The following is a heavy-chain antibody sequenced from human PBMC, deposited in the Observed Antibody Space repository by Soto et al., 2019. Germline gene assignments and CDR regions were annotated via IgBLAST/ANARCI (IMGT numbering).Heavy chain of an antibody. CDR3: ARGNYGSGSYYNEWFDP. J-gene: IGHJ5*02. CDR2: IIPILGIA. V-gene: IGHV1-69*02. CDR1: GGTFSSYT. D-gene: IGHD3-10*01. Sequence: SVKVSCKASGGTFSSYTISWVRQAPGQGLEWMGRIIPILGIANYAQKFQGRVTITADKSTSTAYMELSSLRSEDTAVYYCARGNYGSGSYYNEWFDPWGQGTLVTVSS.